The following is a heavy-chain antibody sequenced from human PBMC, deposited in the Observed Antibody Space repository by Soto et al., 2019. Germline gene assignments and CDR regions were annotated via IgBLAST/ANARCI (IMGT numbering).Heavy chain of an antibody. CDR2: IFYSGSP. CDR1: GVSISSDY. Sequence: SETLSLTCTVSGVSISSDYWSWIRQSPGKGLEWIGNIFYSGSPNYNPSLKSRVTISLDTSKNQISLRLNSVTAADTALYYCARGHSSSWGNWFDPWGQGIMVTVSS. J-gene: IGHJ5*02. D-gene: IGHD6-13*01. V-gene: IGHV4-59*08. CDR3: ARGHSSSWGNWFDP.